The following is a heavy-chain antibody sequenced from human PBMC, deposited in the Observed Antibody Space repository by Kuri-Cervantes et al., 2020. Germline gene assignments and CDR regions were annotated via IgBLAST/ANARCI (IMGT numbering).Heavy chain of an antibody. J-gene: IGHJ6*02. D-gene: IGHD3-9*01. CDR3: AHSRYFELGRYYYYGMDV. CDR1: GFSLSTSGVG. CDR2: IYWDDDK. Sequence: SGPTLVKPTQTLTLTCTFSGFSLSTSGVGVGWIRQPPGKALEWLALIYWDDDKRYSPSLKSRLTITKDISKNQVVLTMTNMDPVDTATYYCAHSRYFELGRYYYYGMDVWGQGTTVTVSS. V-gene: IGHV2-5*02.